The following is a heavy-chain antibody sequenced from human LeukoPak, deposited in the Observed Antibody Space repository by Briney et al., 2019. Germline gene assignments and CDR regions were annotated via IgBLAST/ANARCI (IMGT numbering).Heavy chain of an antibody. J-gene: IGHJ4*02. CDR2: IYYSGST. CDR1: GGSISSSSYY. D-gene: IGHD4-23*01. V-gene: IGHV4-39*01. Sequence: RPSETLSLTCTVSGGSISSSSYYWGWIRQPPGKGLEWIGSIYYSGSTYYNPSLKSRVTISVDTSKNQFSLKLSSVTAADTAVYYCAIDYGGKVGLYCFDYWGQGTLVTVSS. CDR3: AIDYGGKVGLYCFDY.